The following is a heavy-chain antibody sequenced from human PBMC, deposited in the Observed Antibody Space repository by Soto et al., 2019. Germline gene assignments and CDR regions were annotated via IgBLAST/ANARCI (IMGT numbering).Heavy chain of an antibody. V-gene: IGHV3-23*01. CDR3: ATGGWYCRGGSCHFDY. J-gene: IGHJ4*02. CDR2: INDNGDTT. Sequence: EVQLLESGGGLVQPGESLRLSCAASGFTFSDDAMSWVRQAPGKGLECVSGINDNGDTTHYADSVKGRFTISRDNTRNPMYLQLSILRGEDTAVYYCATGGWYCRGGSCHFDYWGQGTLVTVSS. D-gene: IGHD2-15*01. CDR1: GFTFSDDA.